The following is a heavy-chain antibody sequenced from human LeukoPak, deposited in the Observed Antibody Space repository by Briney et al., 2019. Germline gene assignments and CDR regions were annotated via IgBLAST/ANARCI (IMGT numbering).Heavy chain of an antibody. J-gene: IGHJ4*02. V-gene: IGHV3-30*03. Sequence: GRSLRLSCAASGFTFSSCGMQWVRQAPGKGLEWVAVISYDGSKKYYADSVKGRFTISRDNSKNTLYLQMNSLRTEDTAVYYCARDRRYAYDNWGQGTLVTVSS. CDR2: ISYDGSKK. CDR3: ARDRRYAYDN. D-gene: IGHD3-16*01. CDR1: GFTFSSCG.